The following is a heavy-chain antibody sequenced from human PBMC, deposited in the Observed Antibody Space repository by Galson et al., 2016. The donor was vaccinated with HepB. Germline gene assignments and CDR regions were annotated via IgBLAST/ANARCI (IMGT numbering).Heavy chain of an antibody. CDR2: IIPIFRTA. J-gene: IGHJ6*02. Sequence: SVKVSCKASGGTFGRFAITWVRQAPGQGLEWMGGIIPIFRTANYAQKFQGRVTITADESTSTAHMELSSLRSEDTAVYYCASHRKSGYDGNYFYYGMDVWGQGTTVTVSS. V-gene: IGHV1-69*13. CDR1: GGTFGRFA. CDR3: ASHRKSGYDGNYFYYGMDV. D-gene: IGHD5-12*01.